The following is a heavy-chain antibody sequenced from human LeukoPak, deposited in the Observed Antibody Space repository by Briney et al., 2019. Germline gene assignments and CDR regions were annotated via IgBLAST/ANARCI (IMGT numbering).Heavy chain of an antibody. J-gene: IGHJ4*02. CDR3: AKNRIAAAGRGYYFDY. CDR2: TSYDGSNK. D-gene: IGHD6-13*01. V-gene: IGHV3-30*18. CDR1: GFTFSSYG. Sequence: GGSLRLSCAASGFTFSSYGMHWVRQAPGKGLEWVAVTSYDGSNKYYADSVKGRFTISRDNSKNTLYLQMNSLRAEDTAVYYCAKNRIAAAGRGYYFDYWGQGTLVTVSS.